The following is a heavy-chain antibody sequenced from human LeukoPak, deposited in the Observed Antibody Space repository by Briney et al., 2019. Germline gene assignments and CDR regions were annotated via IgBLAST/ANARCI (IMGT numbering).Heavy chain of an antibody. J-gene: IGHJ5*02. CDR1: GFTFSSYK. CDR3: ARDGTSGSYRNNWFDP. D-gene: IGHD1-26*01. Sequence: PGGSLRLSCAASGFTFSSYKMNWVRQAPGKGLEWVSSISSGSSYIYYADSVKGRFTISRDNAKNSLYLQMNSLRAEDTAVYYCARDGTSGSYRNNWFDPWGQGTLVTVSS. CDR2: ISSGSSYI. V-gene: IGHV3-21*01.